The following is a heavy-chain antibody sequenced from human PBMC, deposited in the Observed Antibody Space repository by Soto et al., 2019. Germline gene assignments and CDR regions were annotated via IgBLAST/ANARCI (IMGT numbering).Heavy chain of an antibody. V-gene: IGHV4-30-2*01. CDR1: GGSISSSSYS. J-gene: IGHJ4*02. CDR2: IYHSGST. Sequence: SETLSLTCSVSGGSISSSSYSWSWIRQPPGKGLEWIGYIYHSGSTYYNPSLKSRVTISVDRSKNQFSLKLSSVTAADTAVYYCARGQRYGSGSSYYFDYWGQGTLVTVSS. CDR3: ARGQRYGSGSSYYFDY. D-gene: IGHD3-10*01.